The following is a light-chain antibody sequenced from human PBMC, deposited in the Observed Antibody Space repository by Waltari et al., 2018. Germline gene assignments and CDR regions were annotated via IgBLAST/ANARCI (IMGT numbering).Light chain of an antibody. Sequence: EIVMTQSPATLSVSPGERATLSCRASQSVSSNLAWYQQKPGQAPRIPIYDASTRATGIPARFSGSRSGTEFTLTISSLQSEDFAVYDCRQYNNWPSITFGQGTRLEIK. CDR1: QSVSSN. J-gene: IGKJ5*01. CDR3: RQYNNWPSIT. CDR2: DAS. V-gene: IGKV3-15*01.